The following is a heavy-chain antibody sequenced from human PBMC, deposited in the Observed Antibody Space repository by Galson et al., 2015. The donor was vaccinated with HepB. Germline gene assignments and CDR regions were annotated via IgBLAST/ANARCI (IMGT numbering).Heavy chain of an antibody. Sequence: TLSLTCTVSGGSISSGDYYWSWIRQPPGKGLEWIGYIYYIGSTYYNPSLKSRVTISVDTSKNQFSLKLSSVTAADTAVYYCGRGTYGSGRIDYWGQGTLVTVSS. CDR2: IYYIGST. J-gene: IGHJ4*02. D-gene: IGHD3-10*01. V-gene: IGHV4-30-4*01. CDR1: GGSISSGDYY. CDR3: GRGTYGSGRIDY.